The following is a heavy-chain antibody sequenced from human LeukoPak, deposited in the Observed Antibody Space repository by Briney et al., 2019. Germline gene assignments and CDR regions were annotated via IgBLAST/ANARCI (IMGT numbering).Heavy chain of an antibody. CDR1: GGSISSYY. V-gene: IGHV4-59*01. J-gene: IGHJ3*02. CDR3: ARDHQRGYAFDI. Sequence: PSETLSLTCTGSGGSISSYYWSWIRQPPGKGLEWIGYIYYSGSTNYNPSLKSRVTISVDTSKNQFSLKLSSVTAADTAVYYCARDHQRGYAFDIWGQGTMVTVSS. CDR2: IYYSGST. D-gene: IGHD3-10*01.